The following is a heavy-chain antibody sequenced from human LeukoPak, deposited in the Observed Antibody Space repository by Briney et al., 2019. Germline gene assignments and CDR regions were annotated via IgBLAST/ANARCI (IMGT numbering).Heavy chain of an antibody. Sequence: GGSLRLSCAASGFTFSSYAMHWVRQAPGKGLEWVAVISYDGSNKYYADSVKGRFTISRDNSKNTLYLQMNSLRAEDTAVYYCARDVMASGTGVQLYWGQGTLVTVSS. V-gene: IGHV3-30-3*01. D-gene: IGHD1-14*01. CDR1: GFTFSSYA. CDR3: ARDVMASGTGVQLY. CDR2: ISYDGSNK. J-gene: IGHJ4*02.